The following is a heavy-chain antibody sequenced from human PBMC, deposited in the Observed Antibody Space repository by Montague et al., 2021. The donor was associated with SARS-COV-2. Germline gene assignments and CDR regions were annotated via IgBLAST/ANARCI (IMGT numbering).Heavy chain of an antibody. D-gene: IGHD1-14*01. Sequence: SLRLSCAASGFIVSGNYMSWVRQAPGKGLDWVPVIYTGGTTFYAGSVKGRLTISRHGADNTLYLQMNSLRDDDTAVYYCAAGIGNNALAYWGQGTLVTVSS. V-gene: IGHV3-53*04. CDR3: AAGIGNNALAY. CDR2: IYTGGTT. J-gene: IGHJ4*02. CDR1: GFIVSGNY.